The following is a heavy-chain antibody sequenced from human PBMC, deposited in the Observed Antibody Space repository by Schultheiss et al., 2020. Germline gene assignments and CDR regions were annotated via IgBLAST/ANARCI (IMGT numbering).Heavy chain of an antibody. CDR2: IWYDGSNK. J-gene: IGHJ6*02. D-gene: IGHD2-21*02. V-gene: IGHV3-33*08. Sequence: GGSLRLSCAASGFTFSNAWMNWVRQAPGKGLEWVAVIWYDGSNKYYADSVKGRFTISRDNAKNSLYLQMNSLRADDTAVYFCARTESHYGLDVWGQGTTVTVSS. CDR1: GFTFSNAW. CDR3: ARTESHYGLDV.